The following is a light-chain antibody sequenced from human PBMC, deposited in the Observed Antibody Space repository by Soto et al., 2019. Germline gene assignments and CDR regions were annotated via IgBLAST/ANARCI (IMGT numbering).Light chain of an antibody. CDR3: QQRINWPLT. CDR1: QSVNSY. CDR2: DAS. Sequence: IVFAQSPTPPSFFPREKNPPPFRASQSVNSYLAWYQQRPGQAPRLLIYDASNRASGIPARFSGSGSGTDFTLTISSLEPEDFAVYYCQQRINWPLTFGQGTKV. J-gene: IGKJ1*01. V-gene: IGKV3-11*01.